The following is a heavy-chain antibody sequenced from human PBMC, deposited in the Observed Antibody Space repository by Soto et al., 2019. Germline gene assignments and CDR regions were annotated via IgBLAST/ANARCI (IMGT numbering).Heavy chain of an antibody. CDR2: VYYSGTT. D-gene: IGHD4-17*01. V-gene: IGHV4-61*01. J-gene: IGHJ4*02. CDR1: GGSVSDNTYY. CDR3: ARTTAVPNTLRSRYFFDY. Sequence: SYTLYLTCSVPGGSVSDNTYYWSWVRQPPGKGLAWIGYVYYSGTTNYNPSLKSRVTISVDLSKNRFSLRLSSVTTAYTALYYCARTTAVPNTLRSRYFFDYWGQGTLVTVSS.